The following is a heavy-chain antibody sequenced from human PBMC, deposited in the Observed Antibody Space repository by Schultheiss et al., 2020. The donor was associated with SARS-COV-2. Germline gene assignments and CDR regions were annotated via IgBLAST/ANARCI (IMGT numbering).Heavy chain of an antibody. V-gene: IGHV4-59*01. Sequence: SETLSLTCTVSGGSISDYYWSWIRQPPGKVLGWIGYIFSSGNSKYNPSLKSRVTISADTSKNQLSLTLNSVSAADTAVYYCARQTTVTANWFDPWGQGTLVTVSS. CDR3: ARQTTVTANWFDP. J-gene: IGHJ5*02. CDR2: IFSSGNS. D-gene: IGHD4-11*01. CDR1: GGSISDYY.